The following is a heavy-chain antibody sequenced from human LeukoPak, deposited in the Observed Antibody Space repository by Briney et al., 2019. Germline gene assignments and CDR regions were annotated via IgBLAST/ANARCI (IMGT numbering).Heavy chain of an antibody. CDR2: IIPIFGTA. CDR3: ARAPDVREVYYFDY. V-gene: IGHV1-69*01. Sequence: SVKVSCKASRGTFINYAISWVRQAPGQGLEWMGGIIPIFGTANYAQKFQGRVTITADESTSTAYMELSSLRSEDTAVYYCARAPDVREVYYFDYWGQGTLVTVSS. D-gene: IGHD4-17*01. CDR1: RGTFINYA. J-gene: IGHJ4*02.